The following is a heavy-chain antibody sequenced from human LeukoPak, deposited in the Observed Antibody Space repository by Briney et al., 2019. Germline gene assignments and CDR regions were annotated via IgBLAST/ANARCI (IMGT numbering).Heavy chain of an antibody. CDR2: IDSGGST. J-gene: IGHJ6*02. D-gene: IGHD1-26*01. CDR1: GFTVNTNH. Sequence: PGGSLRLSCAASGFTVNTNHMSWVRQAPGKGLEWVSEIDSGGSTFYAHSVKGRFTVSRDNAKNSLYLQMNSLRAEDTAVYYCARESGNGYVDVWGQGTTVTVSS. V-gene: IGHV3-66*01. CDR3: ARESGNGYVDV.